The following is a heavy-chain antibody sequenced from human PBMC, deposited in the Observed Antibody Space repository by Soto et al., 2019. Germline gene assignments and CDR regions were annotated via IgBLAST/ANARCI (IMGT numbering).Heavy chain of an antibody. CDR2: LYYGRSA. J-gene: IGHJ4*02. V-gene: IGHV4-59*01. CDR1: GDSISTYY. CDR3: ALRIMAVVPEY. Sequence: QVQLQESGPGLVKPSETLSLTCAVSGDSISTYYCMWIRQPPGKGLESIGYLYYGRSANYNPSLKSRVTMSVGTSTNQCSLTLSSMTAADTAVYYCALRIMAVVPEYWGQGTLVTVSS. D-gene: IGHD3-22*01.